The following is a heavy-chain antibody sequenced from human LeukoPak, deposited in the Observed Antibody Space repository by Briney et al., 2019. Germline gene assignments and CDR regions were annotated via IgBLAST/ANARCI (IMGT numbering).Heavy chain of an antibody. J-gene: IGHJ3*02. CDR1: GYTFTGYF. Sequence: ASVKVSCEAFGYTFTGYFIHWVRQAPGQGLEWMGRINPNTGGTKYTQKFQGRVTMTRDTSISTAYMELSRLTSDDTAVYYCAIAGGGSDAFDIWGQGTMVTVSS. CDR2: INPNTGGT. CDR3: AIAGGGSDAFDI. V-gene: IGHV1-2*06. D-gene: IGHD2-15*01.